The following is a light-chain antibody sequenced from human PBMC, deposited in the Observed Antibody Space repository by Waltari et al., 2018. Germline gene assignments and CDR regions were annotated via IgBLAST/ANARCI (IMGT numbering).Light chain of an antibody. J-gene: IGKJ1*01. V-gene: IGKV3-20*01. CDR3: QQYGTSPWT. CDR1: QSVSSSY. Sequence: IVLTQSPGTLSLSPWERATLSCRASQSVSSSYLAWFQQKPGQAPRLLIYGASNRATGIPDSFSGSGSGTDFTLTINRLEPEDFAVYFCQQYGTSPWTFGQGTKVEIK. CDR2: GAS.